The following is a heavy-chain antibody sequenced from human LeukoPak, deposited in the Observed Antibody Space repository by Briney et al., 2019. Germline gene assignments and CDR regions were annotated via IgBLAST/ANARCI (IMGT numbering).Heavy chain of an antibody. CDR1: GFTFSSYW. Sequence: PGGSLRLSCAASGFTFSSYWMHWVRQAPGKGLVWVSRINSDGRSTSYADSVKGRFTISRDNAKNTLYLQMNSLRAEDTAVYYCARVVAAAGTGFQHWGQGTLVTVSS. CDR3: ARVVAAAGTGFQH. J-gene: IGHJ1*01. CDR2: INSDGRST. V-gene: IGHV3-74*01. D-gene: IGHD6-13*01.